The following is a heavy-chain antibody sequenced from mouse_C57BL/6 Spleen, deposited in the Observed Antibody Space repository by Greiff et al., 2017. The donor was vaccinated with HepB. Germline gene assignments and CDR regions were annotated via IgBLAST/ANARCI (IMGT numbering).Heavy chain of an antibody. CDR1: GYTFTGYW. CDR2: ILPGSGST. CDR3: AREGGTGTWFAY. V-gene: IGHV1-9*01. D-gene: IGHD3-3*01. Sequence: QVQLKESGAELMKPGASVKLSCKATGYTFTGYWIEWVKQRPGHGLEWIGEILPGSGSTNYNEKFKGKATFTADTSSNRAYMQLSSLTTEDSAIYYCAREGGTGTWFAYWGQGTLVTVSA. J-gene: IGHJ3*01.